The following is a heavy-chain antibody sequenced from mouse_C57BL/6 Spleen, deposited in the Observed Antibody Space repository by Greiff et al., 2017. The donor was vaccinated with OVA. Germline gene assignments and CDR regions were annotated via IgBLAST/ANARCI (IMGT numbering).Heavy chain of an antibody. D-gene: IGHD2-4*01. J-gene: IGHJ2*01. CDR2: IDPETGGT. CDR1: GYTFTDYE. V-gene: IGHV1-15*01. CDR3: TWYYDYDQYYFDY. Sequence: VKLQESGAELVRPGASVTLSCKASGYTFTDYEMHWVKQTPVHGLEWIGAIDPETGGTAYNQKFKGKAILTADKSSSTAYMELRSLTSEDSAVYYCTWYYDYDQYYFDYWGQGTTLTVSS.